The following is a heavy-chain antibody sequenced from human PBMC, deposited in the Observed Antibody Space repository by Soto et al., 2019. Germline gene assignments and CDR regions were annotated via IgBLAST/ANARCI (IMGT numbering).Heavy chain of an antibody. CDR1: GGSISNSSYY. CDR3: TRLQRRWLSSDS. J-gene: IGHJ4*02. CDR2: IYYTGTS. Sequence: QLQLQESGPGLVKPSETLSLTCTVSGGSISNSSYYWGWIRQPPGKGLEWIGHIYYTGTSYSNPSLKGRVTLSVDTSKNQFSLKLNFMTAADTAVFYCTRLQRRWLSSDSWGQGTLVTVSS. D-gene: IGHD5-12*01. V-gene: IGHV4-39*01.